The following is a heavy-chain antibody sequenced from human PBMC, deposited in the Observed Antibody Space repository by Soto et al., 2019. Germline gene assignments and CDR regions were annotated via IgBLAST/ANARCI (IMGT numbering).Heavy chain of an antibody. Sequence: FSSYAMHWVRQAPGKGLEWVALISYDGSNEYYADSVKGRFTISRDNSKNTLYLQMNSLRAEDTAVYYCARDYSMVVVVPGYWGQGTLVTVSS. CDR1: FSSYA. V-gene: IGHV3-30*03. CDR3: ARDYSMVVVVPGY. D-gene: IGHD3-22*01. J-gene: IGHJ4*02. CDR2: ISYDGSNE.